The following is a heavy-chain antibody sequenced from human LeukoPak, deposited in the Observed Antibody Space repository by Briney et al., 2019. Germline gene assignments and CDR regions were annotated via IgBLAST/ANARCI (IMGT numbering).Heavy chain of an antibody. CDR1: GGTFSSYA. D-gene: IGHD3-22*01. V-gene: IGHV1-69*04. Sequence: ASVKVSCKASGGTFSSYAISWVRQAPGQGLEWMGRIIPILGIANYAQKFQGRVTITADKSTSTAYTELSSLRSEDTAVYYCARGPTYYYDSSGYYWSYWGQGTLVTVSS. CDR2: IIPILGIA. J-gene: IGHJ4*02. CDR3: ARGPTYYYDSSGYYWSY.